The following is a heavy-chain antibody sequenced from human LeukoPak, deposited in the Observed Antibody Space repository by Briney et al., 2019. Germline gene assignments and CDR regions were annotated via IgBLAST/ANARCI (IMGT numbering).Heavy chain of an antibody. V-gene: IGHV1-8*01. D-gene: IGHD4/OR15-4a*01. CDR2: MNPNNGNT. J-gene: IGHJ6*04. Sequence: ASVKVSCKASGYTFTSNNIDWVRQAPGQGLAWMGWMNPNNGNTGYAQKFRGRVTMTRDISITTAYMELRSLGSEDTAVYYCARAVTNYNPLDVWGKGTSVTVSS. CDR3: ARAVTNYNPLDV. CDR1: GYTFTSNN.